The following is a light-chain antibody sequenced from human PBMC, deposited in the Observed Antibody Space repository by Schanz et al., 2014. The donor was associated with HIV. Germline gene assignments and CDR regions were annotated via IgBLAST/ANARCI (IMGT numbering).Light chain of an antibody. V-gene: IGLV1-44*01. CDR1: SSSIKTNA. CDR2: NTY. J-gene: IGLJ3*02. CDR3: GSWDASLCCWV. Sequence: QSVLTQPPSASGTPGQRVTISGYGSSSSIKTNAVNHVHHLPGTAPKLLIYNTYHRPSGVPDRFSGSESGTSASLAISGLQSEDEADYYCGSWDASLCCWVFGGGTKLTVL.